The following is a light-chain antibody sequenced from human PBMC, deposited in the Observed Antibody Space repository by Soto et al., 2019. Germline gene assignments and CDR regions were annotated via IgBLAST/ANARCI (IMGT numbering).Light chain of an antibody. CDR3: QQHNSYPAT. Sequence: DIQMTQSPSTLSASVGDRVTITCRASQSISTWLAWYQQKPGKAPKLLIYMASTLESGVLSRFSGTASGTEFTLPISSLQPDDFATYYCQQHNSYPATFGQGTKVEIK. J-gene: IGKJ1*01. CDR1: QSISTW. CDR2: MAS. V-gene: IGKV1-5*03.